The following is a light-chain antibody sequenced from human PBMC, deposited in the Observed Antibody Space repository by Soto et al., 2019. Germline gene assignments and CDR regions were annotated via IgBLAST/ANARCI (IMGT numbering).Light chain of an antibody. CDR3: SSYASSTTPYV. CDR2: EGS. V-gene: IGLV2-14*02. J-gene: IGLJ1*01. CDR1: SSDVGSYNL. Sequence: QSLLTQPASVSGSPGQSITISCNGTSSDVGSYNLVSWYQQHPGKAPKLMIYEGSKRPSGVSNRFSGSKSGNTASLTISGLQAEDEADYYCSSYASSTTPYVFGTGTKVTVL.